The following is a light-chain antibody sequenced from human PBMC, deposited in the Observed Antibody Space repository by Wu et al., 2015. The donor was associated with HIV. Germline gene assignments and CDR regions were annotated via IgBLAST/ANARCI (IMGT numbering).Light chain of an antibody. CDR2: GSS. CDR3: QQRNSWPLT. CDR1: QRVNSKY. V-gene: IGKV3D-20*02. Sequence: EIVLTQSPGTLSLSPGERATLSCRASQRVNSKYLAWYQQKSGQAPRLLIYGSSIRATGIPDRFSGSESGTDFTLTISILEPEDIGVYYCQQRNSWPLTFGGGTKGGDQT. J-gene: IGKJ4*01.